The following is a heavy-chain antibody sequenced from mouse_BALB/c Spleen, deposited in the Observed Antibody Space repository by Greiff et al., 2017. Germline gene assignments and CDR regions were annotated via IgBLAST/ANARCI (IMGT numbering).Heavy chain of an antibody. Sequence: EVKLVESGGGLVQPGGSRKLSCAASGFTFSSFGMHWVRQAPEKGLEWVAYISSGSSTIYYADTVKGRFTISRDNPKNTLFLQMTSLRSEDTAMYYCARSRYYYGSSFFDYWGQGTTLTVSS. D-gene: IGHD1-1*01. V-gene: IGHV5-17*02. CDR3: ARSRYYYGSSFFDY. J-gene: IGHJ2*01. CDR1: GFTFSSFG. CDR2: ISSGSSTI.